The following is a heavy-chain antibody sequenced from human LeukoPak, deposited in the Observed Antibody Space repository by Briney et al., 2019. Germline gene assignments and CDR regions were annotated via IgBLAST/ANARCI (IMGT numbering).Heavy chain of an antibody. Sequence: GGSLRLSCVASGFTFADHVFHWIRQVPGKGLEWLAFISEDGDTYYADSVQGRFTISRDNSKNSLYFELQSLTTDDAALYYCVKEASDPYFFDFWGQGTLVTVSS. CDR1: GFTFADHV. V-gene: IGHV3-43*02. CDR3: VKEASDPYFFDF. J-gene: IGHJ4*02. CDR2: ISEDGDT.